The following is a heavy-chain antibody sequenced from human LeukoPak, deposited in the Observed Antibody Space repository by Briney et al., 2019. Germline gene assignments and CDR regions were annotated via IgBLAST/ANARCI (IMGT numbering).Heavy chain of an antibody. Sequence: GGSLRLSCAASGFTFSSYSMNWVRQAPGKGLEWLSSISGSSSYIYYADSVKGRFTISRDNARNSLYLQMKSLRAEDTAVYYCGRGHWGLDYWGQGALVTVSS. CDR1: GFTFSSYS. D-gene: IGHD7-27*01. CDR3: GRGHWGLDY. V-gene: IGHV3-21*01. CDR2: ISGSSSYI. J-gene: IGHJ4*02.